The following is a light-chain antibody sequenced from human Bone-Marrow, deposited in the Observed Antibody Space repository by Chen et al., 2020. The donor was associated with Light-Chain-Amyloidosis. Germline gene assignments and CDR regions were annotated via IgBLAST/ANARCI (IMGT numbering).Light chain of an antibody. Sequence: NFMLTQPHSVSESPGKTVIISCTRSSGSIATNYVHWYPQRPGSSPTTVIYEDDQRPSGVPDRFSGSIDRSSNSASLTISGLKTEDEADYYCQSYQGSSQGVFGGGTKLTVL. CDR2: EDD. CDR3: QSYQGSSQGV. CDR1: SGSIATNY. V-gene: IGLV6-57*01. J-gene: IGLJ3*02.